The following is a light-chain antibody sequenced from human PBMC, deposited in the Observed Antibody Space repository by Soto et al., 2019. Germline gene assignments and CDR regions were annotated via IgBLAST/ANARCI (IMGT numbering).Light chain of an antibody. CDR3: QQRSNLPPIT. Sequence: EIVLTQSPATLSLSPGERSTLSFMSSQSVSSYLAWYQQKPGQAPRLLIYDASNRATGIPARFSGSGSGTDFTLTISSLEPEDFAVYYCQQRSNLPPITFGQGTRLEIK. CDR2: DAS. V-gene: IGKV3-11*01. J-gene: IGKJ5*01. CDR1: QSVSSY.